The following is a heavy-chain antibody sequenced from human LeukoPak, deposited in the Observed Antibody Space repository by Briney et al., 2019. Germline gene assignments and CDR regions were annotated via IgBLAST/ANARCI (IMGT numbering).Heavy chain of an antibody. CDR3: ARVMTISYWYFDL. CDR1: GGSISSGGYY. Sequence: SQTLSLTCTVSGGSISSGGYYWSWIRQHPGQGLEWIGYIYYSGSTNYNPSLRSRITMSVDTSKNQFSLRLTSVTAADTAVYYCARVMTISYWYFDLWGRGTLVTVSS. J-gene: IGHJ2*01. CDR2: IYYSGST. V-gene: IGHV4-31*03.